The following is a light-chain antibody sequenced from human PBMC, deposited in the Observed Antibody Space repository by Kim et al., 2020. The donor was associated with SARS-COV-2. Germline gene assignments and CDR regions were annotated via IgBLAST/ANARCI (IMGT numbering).Light chain of an antibody. Sequence: GQSVTISCTGTSSDVGGYNYVSWYQQHPGKAPKLMIYDVSKRPSGVPDRFSGSKSDNTASLTISGLQAEDEADYYCNSYTSTSTWVFGGGTQLTVL. CDR1: SSDVGGYNY. J-gene: IGLJ3*02. V-gene: IGLV2-11*03. CDR2: DVS. CDR3: NSYTSTSTWV.